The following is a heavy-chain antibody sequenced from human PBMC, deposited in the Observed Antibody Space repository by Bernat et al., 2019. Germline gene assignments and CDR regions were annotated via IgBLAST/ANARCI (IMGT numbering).Heavy chain of an antibody. J-gene: IGHJ4*02. CDR3: AHKGPQPGRYGDYFDY. V-gene: IGHV2-5*02. CDR2: IYWDDDK. D-gene: IGHD4-17*01. Sequence: QITLKESGPTLVKPTQTLTLTCTFSGFSLSTSGVGVGWIRRPPGKALEWLALIYWDDDKRYSPSLKSRLTITKDTSKNQVVLTMTNMDPVDTATYYCAHKGPQPGRYGDYFDYWGQGTLVTVSS. CDR1: GFSLSTSGVG.